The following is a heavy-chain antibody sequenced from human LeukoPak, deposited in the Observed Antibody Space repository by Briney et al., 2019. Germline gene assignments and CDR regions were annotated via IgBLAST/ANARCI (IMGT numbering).Heavy chain of an antibody. CDR2: INCNSGGT. D-gene: IGHD3-16*02. CDR1: GYTFTGYY. CDR3: ARGFWFGGVIDHFDY. Sequence: GPSVKVSCKASGYTFTGYYMHWVRQAPGQGLEWMGWINCNSGGTNYAQKFQGRVTMTRDTSVSTAYMELSRLRSDDTAVYYCARGFWFGGVIDHFDYWGQGALVTVSS. J-gene: IGHJ4*02. V-gene: IGHV1-2*02.